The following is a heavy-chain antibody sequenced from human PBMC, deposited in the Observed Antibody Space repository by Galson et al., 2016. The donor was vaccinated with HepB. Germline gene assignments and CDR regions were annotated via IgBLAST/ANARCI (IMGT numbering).Heavy chain of an antibody. V-gene: IGHV3-11*01. Sequence: SLRLSCAGAGFTLSDYYMTWIRQAPGKGLEWLSYISSRGDITYYADSVKGRFTISRDLPSASVFLELNSLRPEDTAVYYCARVAMYRGRYATFDMWGQGTMVTVSS. J-gene: IGHJ3*02. CDR3: ARVAMYRGRYATFDM. D-gene: IGHD2-8*01. CDR2: ISSRGDIT. CDR1: GFTLSDYY.